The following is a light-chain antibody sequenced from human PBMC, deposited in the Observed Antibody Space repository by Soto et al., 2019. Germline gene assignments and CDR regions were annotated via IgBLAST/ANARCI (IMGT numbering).Light chain of an antibody. CDR3: QQRSNWPPSIT. CDR1: QSVSSY. V-gene: IGKV3-11*01. Sequence: EIVLTQSPATLSLSPGERATLSCRASQSVSSYLAWYQQKPGQAPRLLIYDASNRATGIPARFSGSGSGTDLTLPISSLEPEDFAVYYCQQRSNWPPSITFGQGKRLEIK. CDR2: DAS. J-gene: IGKJ5*01.